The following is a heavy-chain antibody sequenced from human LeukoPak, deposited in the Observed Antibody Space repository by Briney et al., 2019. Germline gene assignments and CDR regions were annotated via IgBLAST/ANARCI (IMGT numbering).Heavy chain of an antibody. V-gene: IGHV3-30*03. CDR1: GFTFSSYG. J-gene: IGHJ6*04. Sequence: GRSLRLSCAASGFTFSSYGMHWVRQAPGKGLEWVAVISYDGSNKYYADSVKGRFTISRDNSKNTLDLQMNSLRAEDTAVYYCARDGNSGYNSDYYYGMDVWGKGATVTVSS. CDR2: ISYDGSNK. CDR3: ARDGNSGYNSDYYYGMDV. D-gene: IGHD5-12*01.